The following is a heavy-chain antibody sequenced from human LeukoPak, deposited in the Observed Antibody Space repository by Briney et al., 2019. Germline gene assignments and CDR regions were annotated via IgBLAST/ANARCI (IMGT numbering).Heavy chain of an antibody. V-gene: IGHV3-33*01. CDR2: IWYDGNTK. CDR1: GFTFSSYG. D-gene: IGHD5-24*01. Sequence: PGRSLRLACAASGFTFSSYGMHWVRQAPGKGLEWVAVIWYDGNTKHYADSVEGRFTISRDNSRNTLYLQMNSLGAEDTAVYYCAGQETRAFDIWGQGTVVTVSP. J-gene: IGHJ3*02. CDR3: AGQETRAFDI.